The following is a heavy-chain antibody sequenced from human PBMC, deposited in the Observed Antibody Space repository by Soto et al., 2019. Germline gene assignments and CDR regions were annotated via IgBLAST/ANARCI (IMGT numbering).Heavy chain of an antibody. CDR2: IIPIFGIA. Sequence: GASVKVSCKASGGTFSRYSITWVRQAPGHGLEWIGRIIPIFGIASYAQKFQGRVTITADESTSTAYMELSSLRSDDTAVYYCGREDRDRETGLERADIEGKAVWAQGTTDTVS. V-gene: IGHV1-69*13. D-gene: IGHD2-2*02. CDR1: GGTFSRYS. CDR3: GREDRDRETGLERADIEGKAV. J-gene: IGHJ6*02.